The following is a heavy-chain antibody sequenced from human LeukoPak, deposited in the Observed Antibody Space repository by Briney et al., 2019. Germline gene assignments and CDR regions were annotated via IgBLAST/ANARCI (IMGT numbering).Heavy chain of an antibody. CDR3: ARDQSDYYGSGSYSEGSY. V-gene: IGHV3-48*02. Sequence: GGSLRLSCAASGFTFSTYSMKWVRQAPGKGLEWVSYISSSSGTIYYADSVKGRFTISRDNAKNSLYLQMNGLRDEDTAVYYCARDQSDYYGSGSYSEGSYWGQGTLVTISS. J-gene: IGHJ4*02. CDR2: ISSSSGTI. D-gene: IGHD3-10*01. CDR1: GFTFSTYS.